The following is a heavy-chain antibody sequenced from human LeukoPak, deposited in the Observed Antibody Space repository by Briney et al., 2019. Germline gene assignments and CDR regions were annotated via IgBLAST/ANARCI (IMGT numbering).Heavy chain of an antibody. Sequence: SETLSLTCTVSGGSISSGGYYWSWIRQHPGKGLEWIGYIYYSGSTYYNPSLKSRVTISVDTSKNQFSLKLSSVTAADTAVYYCASLDSSSWAFDYWGQGTLVTVSS. V-gene: IGHV4-31*03. CDR3: ASLDSSSWAFDY. J-gene: IGHJ4*02. CDR1: GGSISSGGYY. D-gene: IGHD6-13*01. CDR2: IYYSGST.